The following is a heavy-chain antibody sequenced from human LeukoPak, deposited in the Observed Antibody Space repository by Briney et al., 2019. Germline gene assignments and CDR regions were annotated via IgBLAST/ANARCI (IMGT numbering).Heavy chain of an antibody. CDR3: ARAGRRYSYGYFRFDYMDV. CDR2: IYHSGST. Sequence: PSETLSLTCAVSGYSISSGYYWGWIRQPPGKGLEWIGSIYHSGSTYYNPSLKSRVTISVDTSKNQFSLKLSSVTAADTAVYYCARAGRRYSYGYFRFDYMDVWGKGTTVTVSS. CDR1: GYSISSGYY. D-gene: IGHD5-18*01. V-gene: IGHV4-38-2*01. J-gene: IGHJ6*03.